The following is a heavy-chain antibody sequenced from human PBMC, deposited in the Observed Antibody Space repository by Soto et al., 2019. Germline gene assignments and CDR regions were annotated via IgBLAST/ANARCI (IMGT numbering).Heavy chain of an antibody. V-gene: IGHV3-23*01. CDR3: AKKVNSGPGSQFFDY. J-gene: IGHJ4*02. CDR2: FRSGGDDVTT. D-gene: IGHD3-10*01. Sequence: GGSLRLSCVASGFTFSDYSMSWVRQAPGKGLEWVSGFRSGGDDVTTYYADSVKGRFTISRDNSKNTPFLQMNSLRAEDTAIYYCAKKVNSGPGSQFFDYWGQGTLVTVSS. CDR1: GFTFSDYS.